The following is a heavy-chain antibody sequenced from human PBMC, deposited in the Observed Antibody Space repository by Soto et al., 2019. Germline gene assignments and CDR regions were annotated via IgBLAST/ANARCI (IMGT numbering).Heavy chain of an antibody. CDR2: ISYDESNK. V-gene: IGHV3-30-3*01. D-gene: IGHD2-15*01. Sequence: WGSLRLSCAASAFSFSSYVMHWVRQAPGKGLEWVAVISYDESNKSYADSVKGRFTISRDNSKNTLYLQMNSLRPEDTAVYYCAREVSGYCSGGSCYYFDYWGQGTLVTV. CDR1: AFSFSSYV. CDR3: AREVSGYCSGGSCYYFDY. J-gene: IGHJ4*02.